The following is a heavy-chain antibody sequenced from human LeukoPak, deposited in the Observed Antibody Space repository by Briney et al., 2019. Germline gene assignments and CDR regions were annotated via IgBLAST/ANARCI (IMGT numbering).Heavy chain of an antibody. CDR2: IYYSGST. CDR3: ARGGYWYSSSWYLFDY. D-gene: IGHD6-13*01. Sequence: KPSETLSLTCTVSGASVSGSAYYWGWIRQPPGKGLEWIGNIYYSGSTYYNESLESRVTISVDTSKNQFSLKLSSVTAADTAVYYCARGGYWYSSSWYLFDYWGQGTLVTVSS. V-gene: IGHV4-39*07. J-gene: IGHJ4*02. CDR1: GASVSGSAYY.